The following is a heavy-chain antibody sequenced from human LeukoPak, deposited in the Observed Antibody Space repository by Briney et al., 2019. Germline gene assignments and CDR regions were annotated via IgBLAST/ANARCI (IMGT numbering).Heavy chain of an antibody. J-gene: IGHJ3*02. Sequence: PSETLSLTCTVSGGSISSNYWSWIRRPPGKGLEWIGYIYYSGSTNYNPSLKSRVTISVDTSKNQFSLKLSSVTAADTAVYYCARGDTTDAFDIWGQGTLVTVSS. CDR1: GGSISSNY. CDR2: IYYSGST. V-gene: IGHV4-59*01. CDR3: ARGDTTDAFDI. D-gene: IGHD5-18*01.